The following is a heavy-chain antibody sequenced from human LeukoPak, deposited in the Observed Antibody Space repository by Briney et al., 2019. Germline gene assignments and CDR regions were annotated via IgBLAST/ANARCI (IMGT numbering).Heavy chain of an antibody. Sequence: PGGSLRLSCAASGFTFSDYYMSWIRQAPGKGLEWVSYISSSGSTIYYADSVKGRFTISRDNAKNSLYLQMNSLRAEDTAVYYCAKIAGGNSVLWFDPWGQGTLVTVSS. CDR1: GFTFSDYY. CDR2: ISSSGSTI. D-gene: IGHD4-23*01. J-gene: IGHJ5*02. CDR3: AKIAGGNSVLWFDP. V-gene: IGHV3-11*01.